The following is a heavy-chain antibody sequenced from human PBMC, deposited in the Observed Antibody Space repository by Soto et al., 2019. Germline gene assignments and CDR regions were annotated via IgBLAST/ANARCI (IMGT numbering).Heavy chain of an antibody. Sequence: SETLSLTCTVSGGSVSSGDYYWSWIRQPPGKGLEWIGNIYYSGSTNYNPSLKSRATISVDTSKNQFSLKLSSVTAADTAVYYCARQGAAAGTPFDYWGQGTLVTVSS. V-gene: IGHV4-61*08. CDR3: ARQGAAAGTPFDY. D-gene: IGHD6-13*01. J-gene: IGHJ4*02. CDR1: GGSVSSGDYY. CDR2: IYYSGST.